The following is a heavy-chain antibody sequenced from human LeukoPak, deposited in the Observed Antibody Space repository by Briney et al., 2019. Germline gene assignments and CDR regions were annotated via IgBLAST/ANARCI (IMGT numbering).Heavy chain of an antibody. V-gene: IGHV3-48*04. CDR2: ISSSSSTI. CDR1: GFTFSSYA. D-gene: IGHD2-2*01. Sequence: GGSLRLSCAASGFTFSSYAMSWVRQAPGKGLEWVSYISSSSSTIYYADSVKGRFTISRDNAKNSLYLQMNSLRAEDTAVYYCARVGYQLLHYYYYYMDVWGKGTTVTVSS. CDR3: ARVGYQLLHYYYYYMDV. J-gene: IGHJ6*03.